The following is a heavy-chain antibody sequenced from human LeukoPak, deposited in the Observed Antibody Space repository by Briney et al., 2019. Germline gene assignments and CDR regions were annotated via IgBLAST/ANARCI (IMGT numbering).Heavy chain of an antibody. CDR2: INQDGSQK. J-gene: IGHJ4*02. D-gene: IGHD3-22*01. Sequence: GGSLRLSCAASGFTFSTYWMSWVRQAPGKGLEWVANINQDGSQKYYVDSVKGRFTISRGNAKNSLYLQMNSLRAEDTAVYYCVRTDSSGSRANWGQGTLVTVSS. CDR3: VRTDSSGSRAN. CDR1: GFTFSTYW. V-gene: IGHV3-7*01.